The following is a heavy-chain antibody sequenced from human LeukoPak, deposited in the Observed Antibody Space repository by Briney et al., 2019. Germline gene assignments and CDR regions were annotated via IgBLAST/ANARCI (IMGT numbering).Heavy chain of an antibody. CDR2: ISSSGSTI. D-gene: IGHD2-21*02. Sequence: GGSLRLSCAASGLTFRGYWMNWVRQAPGKGLEWVSYISSSGSTIYYADSVKGRFTISRDNAKNSLYLQMNSLRAEDTAVYYCARQGSGTLIVVVTAPNYYYYGMDVWGQGTTVTVSS. J-gene: IGHJ6*02. CDR3: ARQGSGTLIVVVTAPNYYYYGMDV. CDR1: GLTFRGYW. V-gene: IGHV3-48*04.